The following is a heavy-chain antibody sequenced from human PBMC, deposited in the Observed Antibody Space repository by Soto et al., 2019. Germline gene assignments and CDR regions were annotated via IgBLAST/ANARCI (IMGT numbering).Heavy chain of an antibody. CDR1: GGPFSSYA. CDR2: IIPIFGTA. CDR3: AIKGVVPAAIGWNYYYGMDV. Sequence: SVKVSCKASGGPFSSYAISWVRQAPGQGLEWMGGIIPIFGTANYAQKFQGRVTITADESTSTAYMELSSLRSEDTAVYYCAIKGVVPAAIGWNYYYGMDVWGQGTTVTVSS. J-gene: IGHJ6*02. V-gene: IGHV1-69*13. D-gene: IGHD2-2*02.